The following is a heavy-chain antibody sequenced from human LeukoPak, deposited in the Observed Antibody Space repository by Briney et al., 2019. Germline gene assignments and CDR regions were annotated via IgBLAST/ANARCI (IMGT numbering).Heavy chain of an antibody. D-gene: IGHD1-26*01. CDR2: ISGSGGST. Sequence: PGGSLRLSCVTSGFTFSNCAMSWVRQAPGKGLEWVSLISGSGGSTYYADSVKGRFTISRDNSKNTLYLQMNSLRAEDTAIYYCAQINGIVGADYFDYWGQGTLVTVSS. J-gene: IGHJ4*02. V-gene: IGHV3-23*01. CDR1: GFTFSNCA. CDR3: AQINGIVGADYFDY.